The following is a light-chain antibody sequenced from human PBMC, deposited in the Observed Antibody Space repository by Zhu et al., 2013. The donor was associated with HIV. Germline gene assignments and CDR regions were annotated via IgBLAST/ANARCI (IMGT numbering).Light chain of an antibody. J-gene: IGLJ2*01. Sequence: QSVLTQPPSVSGGPGQRVTISCTGSSSNIGAGYDVHWYQQLPGTAPKLLIDGNSNRPSGVPDRFSGSWSGTSASLAITGLQPEDEADYYXAAWDDSLSGVVFGGGTKVTVL. CDR2: GNS. CDR3: AAWDDSLSGVV. V-gene: IGLV1-40*01. CDR1: SSNIGAGYD.